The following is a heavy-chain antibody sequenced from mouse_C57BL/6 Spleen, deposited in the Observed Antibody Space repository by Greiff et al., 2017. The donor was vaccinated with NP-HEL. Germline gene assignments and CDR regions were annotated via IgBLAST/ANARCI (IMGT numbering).Heavy chain of an antibody. Sequence: QVQLQQPGAELVKPGASVKLSCKASGYTFTSYWMHWVKQRPGQGLEWIGMIHPNSGSTNYNEKFKSKATLTVDKSTSTAYMQLSSLTSEDSAVYYCARPSRSTEGYYYAMDYWGQGTSVTVSS. D-gene: IGHD2-1*01. J-gene: IGHJ4*01. CDR3: ARPSRSTEGYYYAMDY. V-gene: IGHV1-64*01. CDR2: IHPNSGST. CDR1: GYTFTSYW.